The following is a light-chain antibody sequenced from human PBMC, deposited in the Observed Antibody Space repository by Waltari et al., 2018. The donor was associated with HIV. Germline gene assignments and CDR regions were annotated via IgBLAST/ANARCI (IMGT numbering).Light chain of an antibody. V-gene: IGLV3-19*01. CDR1: SLRSNY. Sequence: SSELTQDPAVSVALGTTVRITCQGDSLRSNYASWYQQKPGQAPVLVIHDKHHRPSGIPDRFSGSSSGNTASLTITGAQAEDEADYYCNSRDSSGNHWVFGGGTKLTVL. CDR2: DKH. J-gene: IGLJ3*02. CDR3: NSRDSSGNHWV.